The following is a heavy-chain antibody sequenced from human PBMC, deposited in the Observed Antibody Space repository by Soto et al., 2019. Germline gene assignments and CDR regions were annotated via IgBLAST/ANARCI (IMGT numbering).Heavy chain of an antibody. J-gene: IGHJ5*02. Sequence: PGGSLRLSCEASGGMFSSYVMNWVRQAPGKGLEWVSGISGTGGSTKYADSVQGRFTISRDSSRNTLYLQMHSLRPVDTAVYYCARDTTYPWYSSSWRGWFDPWGQGALITVSS. V-gene: IGHV3-23*01. CDR1: GGMFSSYV. CDR2: ISGTGGST. D-gene: IGHD6-13*01. CDR3: ARDTTYPWYSSSWRGWFDP.